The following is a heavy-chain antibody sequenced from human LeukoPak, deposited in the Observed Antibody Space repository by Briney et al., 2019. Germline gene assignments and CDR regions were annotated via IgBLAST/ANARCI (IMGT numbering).Heavy chain of an antibody. Sequence: GGSLRLSCAATGFNLSHNSLNWLLQAPGKGLEWVSTISASGDSPYYADSVKGRFTISRDNSKNTVYLLMNSLRAEDTAVYYCAKDRGIYWNPLDHWGQGTLVTVSS. CDR3: AKDRGIYWNPLDH. CDR2: ISASGDSP. CDR1: GFNLSHNS. D-gene: IGHD1-1*01. V-gene: IGHV3-23*01. J-gene: IGHJ5*02.